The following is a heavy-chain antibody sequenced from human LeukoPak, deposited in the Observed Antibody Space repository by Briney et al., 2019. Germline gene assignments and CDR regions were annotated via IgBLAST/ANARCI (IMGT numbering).Heavy chain of an antibody. V-gene: IGHV3-23*01. Sequence: PGGSLRPTCAASGFTFGTYAMTWVSHAPEKGLEWVSSISGSGDSTYYADSVKGRFTISRDNSKNTLYLQMNSLRAEDTAVYYCAISSGRYYGSGTYGYLDYWDQGTLVTVSS. CDR3: AISSGRYYGSGTYGYLDY. D-gene: IGHD3-10*01. CDR2: ISGSGDST. J-gene: IGHJ4*02. CDR1: GFTFGTYA.